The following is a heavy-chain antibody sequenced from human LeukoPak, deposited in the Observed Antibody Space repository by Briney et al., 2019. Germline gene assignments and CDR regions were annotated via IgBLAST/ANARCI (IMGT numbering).Heavy chain of an antibody. CDR3: TKDRGSGSYPESFDP. V-gene: IGHV3-30*02. CDR1: GFDLSNYG. Sequence: GGSLRLSCAVSGFDLSNYGMHWVRQAPGKGLEWVTVIWYDGSNRYYADSVKGRFAISRDNSNNTLYLQMNSLRSEDTAVYYCTKDRGSGSYPESFDPWGQGALVTVSS. CDR2: IWYDGSNR. J-gene: IGHJ5*02. D-gene: IGHD3-10*01.